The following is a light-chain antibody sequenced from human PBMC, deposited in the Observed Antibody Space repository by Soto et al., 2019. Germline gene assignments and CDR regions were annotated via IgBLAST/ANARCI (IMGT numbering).Light chain of an antibody. CDR1: QSISNW. Sequence: DIQMTQSPSTLSASVGDTVTITCRASQSISNWLAWYQQKPGQAPKLLIHKASTLEGGVPSTFSVSGSGTEFTLTISSLQPDDFATFYCQQYDRFPYTFGQGTKLVLK. J-gene: IGKJ2*01. CDR2: KAS. V-gene: IGKV1-5*03. CDR3: QQYDRFPYT.